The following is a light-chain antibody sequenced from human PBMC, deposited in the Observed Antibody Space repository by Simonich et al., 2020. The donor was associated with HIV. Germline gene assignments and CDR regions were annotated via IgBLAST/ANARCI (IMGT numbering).Light chain of an antibody. Sequence: SSLTQPRSVSGSPGQSVTISCTGTSSDVGGYNYISWYQHHPGKVPKLIIFDVSKLPSGVSHRFSGSKSGNTASLTISGLQAEDEADYYCSSYTTSNTWVFGGGTKLTVL. V-gene: IGLV2-11*01. CDR1: SSDVGGYNY. J-gene: IGLJ3*02. CDR3: SSYTTSNTWV. CDR2: DVS.